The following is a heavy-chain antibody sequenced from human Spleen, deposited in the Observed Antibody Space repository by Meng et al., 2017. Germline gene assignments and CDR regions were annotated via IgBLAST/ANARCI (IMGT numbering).Heavy chain of an antibody. D-gene: IGHD4-11*01. Sequence: GESLKISCAASGFTFSSYSMNWVRQAPGKGLEWVSSISSSSSYIYYADSVKGRFTISRDNAKNSLYLQMNSLRAEDTAVYYCARPRTTVTNGAFDIWGQGTMVTVSS. V-gene: IGHV3-21*01. CDR2: ISSSSSYI. CDR3: ARPRTTVTNGAFDI. CDR1: GFTFSSYS. J-gene: IGHJ3*02.